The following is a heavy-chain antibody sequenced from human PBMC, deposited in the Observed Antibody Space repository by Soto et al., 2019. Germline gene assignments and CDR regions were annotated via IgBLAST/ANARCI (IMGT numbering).Heavy chain of an antibody. D-gene: IGHD5-12*01. V-gene: IGHV4-34*01. CDR2: INHSGST. CDR3: ARGGDPFDSGYDYYY. CDR1: GGSFSGYY. J-gene: IGHJ4*02. Sequence: PSETLSLTCAVYGGSFSGYYWSWIRQPPGKGLEWIGEINHSGSTNYNPSLKSRVTISVDTSKNQFSLKLSSVTAADTAVYYCARGGDPFDSGYDYYYWGQGTLVTVSS.